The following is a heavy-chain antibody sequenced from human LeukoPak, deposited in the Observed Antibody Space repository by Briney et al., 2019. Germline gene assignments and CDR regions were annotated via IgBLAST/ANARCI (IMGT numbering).Heavy chain of an antibody. D-gene: IGHD3-10*01. CDR3: AKDHYGSGK. CDR1: GFTFSSYA. Sequence: PAGTLRLSCAASGFTFSSYAMSWLRQAPGKGLKGVSAISGSGGSTYYADSVKGRFTISRDNSKNTLYLQMNSLRAEDTAVYYCAKDHYGSGKWGQGTLVTVSS. J-gene: IGHJ4*02. V-gene: IGHV3-23*01. CDR2: ISGSGGST.